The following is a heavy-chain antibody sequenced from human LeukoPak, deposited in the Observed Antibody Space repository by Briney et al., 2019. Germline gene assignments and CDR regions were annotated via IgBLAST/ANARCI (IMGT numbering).Heavy chain of an antibody. J-gene: IGHJ6*03. Sequence: ASVKVSCKASGYTFTSYYMHWVRQAPEQGLEWMGIINPSGGSTSYAQKFQGRVTMTRDMSTSTVYMELSSLRSEDTAVYYCARHPGDGFYMDVWGKGTTVTVSS. CDR1: GYTFTSYY. V-gene: IGHV1-46*01. D-gene: IGHD1-14*01. CDR2: INPSGGST. CDR3: ARHPGDGFYMDV.